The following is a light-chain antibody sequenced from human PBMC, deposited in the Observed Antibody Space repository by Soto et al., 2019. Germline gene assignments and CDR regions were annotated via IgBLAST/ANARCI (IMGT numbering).Light chain of an antibody. CDR2: VVS. Sequence: QSALTQPASVSGSPGQSITISCTGTSSDVGSYNYVSWYQQYPGKAPKLMIYVVSNRPSGVPYRFSGSKSGNTASLTISGLQAEDEADYYCSSYTTSSTHVVFGGGTKLTVL. CDR3: SSYTTSSTHVV. CDR1: SSDVGSYNY. V-gene: IGLV2-14*01. J-gene: IGLJ2*01.